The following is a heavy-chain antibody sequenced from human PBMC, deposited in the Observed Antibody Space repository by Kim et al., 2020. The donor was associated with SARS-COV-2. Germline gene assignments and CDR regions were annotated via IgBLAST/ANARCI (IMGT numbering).Heavy chain of an antibody. CDR1: GFTFSSYA. J-gene: IGHJ4*02. CDR2: ISGSAGNT. Sequence: GGSLRLSCVASGFTFSSYAMSWVRQAPGKGLEWVSGISGSAGNTYYADSVKGRFTISRDNSKNTLYLQMNSLRVEDTAVYYCAKGGAYDYIWGSQLDYWGQGTLVTVSS. V-gene: IGHV3-23*01. CDR3: AKGGAYDYIWGSQLDY. D-gene: IGHD3-16*01.